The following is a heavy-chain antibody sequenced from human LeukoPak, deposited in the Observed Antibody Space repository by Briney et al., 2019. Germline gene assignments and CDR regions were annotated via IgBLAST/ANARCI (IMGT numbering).Heavy chain of an antibody. J-gene: IGHJ4*02. V-gene: IGHV3-15*01. Sequence: KSGGCLILACAASRFTLTNAGVNWGRQAGGKGEGWGGRIKRKGDCETTDYAAPVKGRFTISRDDSNNMVYLQMDSLKIEDTAVYYCAIDEPNFAPYDFDYWGQGTLVTVSS. D-gene: IGHD4/OR15-4a*01. CDR1: RFTLTNAG. CDR3: AIDEPNFAPYDFDY. CDR2: IKRKGDCETT.